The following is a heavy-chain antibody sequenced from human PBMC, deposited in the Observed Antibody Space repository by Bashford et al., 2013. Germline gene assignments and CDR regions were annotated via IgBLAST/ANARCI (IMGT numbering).Heavy chain of an antibody. V-gene: IGHV1-69*01. CDR3: ARDIAGARFDY. Sequence: WVRQAPGQGLEWMGGIIPIFGTANYAQKFQGRVTITADESTSTAYMELSSLRSEDTAVYYCARDIAGARFDYWGQGTLVTVSS. CDR2: IIPIFGTA. J-gene: IGHJ4*02. D-gene: IGHD1-26*01.